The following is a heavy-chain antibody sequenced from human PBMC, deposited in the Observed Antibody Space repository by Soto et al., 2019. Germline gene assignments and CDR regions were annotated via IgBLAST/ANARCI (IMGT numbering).Heavy chain of an antibody. V-gene: IGHV4-31*03. CDR2: ISNSGRT. CDR1: GDSISRGAYY. J-gene: IGHJ4*02. D-gene: IGHD3-10*01. CDR3: ATLRALMVRGVIGPLVDY. Sequence: PSETLSLTCTVSGDSISRGAYYWTWIRQHPVKGLEWIGYISNSGRTYYNPSLKSRLTISLDSAENQFSVRLTSVTAADTAVYYCATLRALMVRGVIGPLVDYWGQGTLVTVSS.